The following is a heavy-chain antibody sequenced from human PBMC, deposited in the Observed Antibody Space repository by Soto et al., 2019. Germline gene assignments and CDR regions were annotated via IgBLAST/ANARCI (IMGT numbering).Heavy chain of an antibody. Sequence: PSETLSLTCTVSGGSITGYYWSWIRQPPGRGLEWIGYIYYSGSTNYNPSLKSRVTISVDTSKNQFSLKLRSVTAADTAVYYCARLRDNGDYVDYWGQGTLVTVSS. CDR1: GGSITGYY. CDR3: ARLRDNGDYVDY. J-gene: IGHJ4*02. D-gene: IGHD4-17*01. V-gene: IGHV4-59*08. CDR2: IYYSGST.